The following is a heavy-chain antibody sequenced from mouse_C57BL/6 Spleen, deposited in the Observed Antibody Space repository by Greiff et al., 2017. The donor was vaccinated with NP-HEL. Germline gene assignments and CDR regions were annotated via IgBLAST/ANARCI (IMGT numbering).Heavy chain of an antibody. V-gene: IGHV1-39*01. CDR3: ARGYYGSSSYAMDY. Sequence: VQLQQPGPELVKPGASVKISCKASGYSFTDYNMNWVKQSNGKSLEWIGVINPNYGTTSYNQKFKGKATLTVDQSSSTAYMQLNSLTSEDSAVYYCARGYYGSSSYAMDYWGQGTSVTVSS. J-gene: IGHJ4*01. CDR1: GYSFTDYN. CDR2: INPNYGTT. D-gene: IGHD1-1*01.